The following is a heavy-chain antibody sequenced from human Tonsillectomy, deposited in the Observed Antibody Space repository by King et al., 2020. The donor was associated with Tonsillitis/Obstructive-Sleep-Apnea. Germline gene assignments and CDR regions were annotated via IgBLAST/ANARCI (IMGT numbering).Heavy chain of an antibody. CDR3: ARGGARLYNWNLQYY. CDR1: GFTFSSYW. D-gene: IGHD1-20*01. CDR2: INSDGSST. V-gene: IGHV3-74*01. J-gene: IGHJ4*02. Sequence: VQLVESGGGLVQPGGSLRLSCAASGFTFSSYWMHWVRQAPGKGLVWVSRINSDGSSTSYADSVKGRFTISRDNAKNTLYLQMNSLRAEDTAVYYCARGGARLYNWNLQYYWGQGTLVTVSS.